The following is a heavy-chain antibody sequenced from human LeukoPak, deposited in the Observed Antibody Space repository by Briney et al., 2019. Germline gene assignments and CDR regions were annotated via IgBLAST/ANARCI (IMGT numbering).Heavy chain of an antibody. Sequence: PSQTLSLTCTVSGDSIRSGDYYWSWIRQPPGKGLEWIGSIYYSGSTYYNPSLKSRVTISVDTSKNQFSLKLSSVTAADTAVYYCARQSGYSGYDRFDYWGQGTLVTVSS. D-gene: IGHD5-12*01. CDR2: IYYSGST. CDR3: ARQSGYSGYDRFDY. V-gene: IGHV4-30-2*03. CDR1: GDSIRSGDYY. J-gene: IGHJ4*02.